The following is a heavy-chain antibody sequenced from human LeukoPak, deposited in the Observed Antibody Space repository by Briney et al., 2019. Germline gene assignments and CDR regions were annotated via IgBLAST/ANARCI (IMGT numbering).Heavy chain of an antibody. Sequence: ETLSLTCTVSGGSISSYYWSWIRQPPGEGLEWIGYIYYSGSTNYNPSLKSRVTISVDTSKNQFSLKLSSVTAADTAVYYCARAVDTAMVTDYWGQGTLVTVSS. CDR3: ARAVDTAMVTDY. D-gene: IGHD5-18*01. V-gene: IGHV4-59*08. J-gene: IGHJ4*02. CDR2: IYYSGST. CDR1: GGSISSYY.